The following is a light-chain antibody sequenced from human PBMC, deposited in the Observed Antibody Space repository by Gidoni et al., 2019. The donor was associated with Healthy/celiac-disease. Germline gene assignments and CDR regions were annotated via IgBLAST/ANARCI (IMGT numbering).Light chain of an antibody. CDR1: SSNIGSNY. V-gene: IGLV1-47*01. CDR2: RNN. Sequence: QSVLTQPPSASGTPGQRVTISWSGSSSNIGSNYVYWYQQLPGTAPKLLSYRNNQRPSGVPDRFSGSKSGTSASLAISGLRSEDEADYYCAAWDDSLSGPLFGGGTKLTVL. CDR3: AAWDDSLSGPL. J-gene: IGLJ2*01.